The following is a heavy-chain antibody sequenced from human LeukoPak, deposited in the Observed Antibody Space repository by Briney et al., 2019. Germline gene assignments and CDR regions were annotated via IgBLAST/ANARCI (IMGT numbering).Heavy chain of an antibody. V-gene: IGHV4-39*07. CDR2: IFYSGST. Sequence: SETLSLTCTVSGGSISSSSYYWGWIRQPPGKGLEWIGNIFYSGSTYYNPSLKSRVTISVDTSKNQFSLKLSSVTAADTAVYYCARGGDTAMAPLHYYYYYMDVWGKGTTVTVSS. CDR1: GGSISSSSYY. D-gene: IGHD5-18*01. J-gene: IGHJ6*03. CDR3: ARGGDTAMAPLHYYYYYMDV.